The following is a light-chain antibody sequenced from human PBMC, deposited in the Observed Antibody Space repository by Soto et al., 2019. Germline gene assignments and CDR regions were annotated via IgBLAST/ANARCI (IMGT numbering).Light chain of an antibody. CDR3: QQYSGYLWT. CDR1: QTISSW. J-gene: IGKJ1*01. V-gene: IGKV1-5*03. Sequence: DIEMTQSPSTLSASVGDRVTITCRASQTISSWLAWYQQKPGKAPKLLVYKASILQSGVPSRFSGSGSGTEFSLTISSLQPDDFATYYCQQYSGYLWTFGQGTKVEVK. CDR2: KAS.